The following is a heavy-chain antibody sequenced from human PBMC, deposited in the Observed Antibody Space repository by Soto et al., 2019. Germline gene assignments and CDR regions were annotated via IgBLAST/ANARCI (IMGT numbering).Heavy chain of an antibody. V-gene: IGHV4-34*01. CDR1: GGSFSGYY. Sequence: PSETLSRTCAVYGGSFSGYYWSWIRQPPGKGLEWIGEINHSGSTNYNPSLKSRVTISVDTSKNQFSLKLSSVTAADTAVYYCARGCSSNSCYTRMDVWGQRTTVT. J-gene: IGHJ6*02. CDR3: ARGCSSNSCYTRMDV. D-gene: IGHD2-2*02. CDR2: INHSGST.